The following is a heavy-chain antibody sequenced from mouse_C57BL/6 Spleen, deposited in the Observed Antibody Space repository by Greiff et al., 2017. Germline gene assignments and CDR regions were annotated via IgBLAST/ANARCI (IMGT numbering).Heavy chain of an antibody. V-gene: IGHV1-53*01. CDR2: INPSNGGT. CDR1: GYTFTSYW. Sequence: QVQLKQPGTELVKPGASVKLSCKASGYTFTSYWMPWVKQRPGQGLEWIGNINPSNGGTNYNEKFKSKATLTVDKSSSTAYMQLSSLTSEDSAVYYCATCGNYEYYFDYWGQGTTLTVSS. CDR3: ATCGNYEYYFDY. D-gene: IGHD2-1*01. J-gene: IGHJ2*01.